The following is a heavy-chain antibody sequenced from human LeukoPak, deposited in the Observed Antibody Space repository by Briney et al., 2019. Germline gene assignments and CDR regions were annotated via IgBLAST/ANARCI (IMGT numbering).Heavy chain of an antibody. Sequence: SETLSLTCTVSGGSISSYYWSWIRQPPGKGLEWIGYIYYSGSTNYNPSLKSRVTISVDTSKNQFSLKLSSVTAADTAVYYCARERTVAGLFDYWGQGTLVTVSS. CDR3: ARERTVAGLFDY. CDR1: GGSISSYY. V-gene: IGHV4-59*01. J-gene: IGHJ4*02. CDR2: IYYSGST. D-gene: IGHD6-19*01.